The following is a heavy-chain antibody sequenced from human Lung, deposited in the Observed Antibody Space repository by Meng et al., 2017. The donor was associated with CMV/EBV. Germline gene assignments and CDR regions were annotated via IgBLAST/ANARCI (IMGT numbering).Heavy chain of an antibody. Sequence: KVSCKASGGCFSTYSISWVRQAPGQGLEWMGRSTPILGTANYAQKFQGRVTITADKSTRTDYMELSSLRAEDTAVYYCAREGTPLVLWGQGTLVTVSS. D-gene: IGHD3-10*01. CDR2: STPILGTA. J-gene: IGHJ4*02. V-gene: IGHV1-69*08. CDR1: GGCFSTYS. CDR3: AREGTPLVL.